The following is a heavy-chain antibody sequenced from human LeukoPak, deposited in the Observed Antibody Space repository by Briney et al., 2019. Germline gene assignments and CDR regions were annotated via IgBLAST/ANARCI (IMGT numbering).Heavy chain of an antibody. CDR3: ARHPNYYDSSGYYSFDY. J-gene: IGHJ4*02. CDR2: VYYSGST. V-gene: IGHV4-59*08. Sequence: SETLSLTCTVSGGSISSYYWSWIRQPPGKGLEWIGYVYYSGSTNYNPSLKSRVTISVDTSKNQFSLKLSSVTAADTAVYYCARHPNYYDSSGYYSFDYWGQGTLVTVSS. D-gene: IGHD3-22*01. CDR1: GGSISSYY.